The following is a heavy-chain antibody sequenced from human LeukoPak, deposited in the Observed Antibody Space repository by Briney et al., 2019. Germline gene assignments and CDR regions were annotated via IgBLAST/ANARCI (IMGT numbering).Heavy chain of an antibody. D-gene: IGHD5-24*01. J-gene: IGHJ4*02. CDR3: ARDLDGSGGRWLPFDY. Sequence: GSLRLSCAASGFTFSSYSMHWVRQAPGKGLEWVSYISSSSSTIYYADSVKGRFTISRDNANNSLYLQMSSLRAEDTAVYYCARDLDGSGGRWLPFDYWGQGTLVTVSS. V-gene: IGHV3-48*04. CDR2: ISSSSSTI. CDR1: GFTFSSYS.